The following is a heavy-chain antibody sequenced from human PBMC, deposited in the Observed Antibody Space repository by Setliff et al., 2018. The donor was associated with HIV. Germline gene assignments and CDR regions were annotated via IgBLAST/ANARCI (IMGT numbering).Heavy chain of an antibody. CDR3: ARGEPSILIEPAAFFDY. J-gene: IGHJ4*02. CDR2: ISRSGSTI. D-gene: IGHD2-2*01. Sequence: SCAASGFTFRSYEMNWVRQAPGKGLEWVSYISRSGSTIHYADSVKGRYTISRDNAKNSLYLQMNSLRAEDTAVYYCARGEPSILIEPAAFFDYWGQGTLVTVSS. CDR1: GFTFRSYE. V-gene: IGHV3-48*03.